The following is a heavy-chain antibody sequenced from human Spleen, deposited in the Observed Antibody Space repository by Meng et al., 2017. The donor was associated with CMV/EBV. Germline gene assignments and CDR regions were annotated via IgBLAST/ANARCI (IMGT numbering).Heavy chain of an antibody. CDR3: ARDAFTIFGVVDY. J-gene: IGHJ4*02. V-gene: IGHV3-23*01. CDR2: ISGSGGST. Sequence: GGSLRLSCAASGFTFTSYAMSWVRQAPGKGLEWVSGISGSGGSTYYADSVKGRFTISRDNAKNSLYLQMNSLRAEDTAVYYCARDAFTIFGVVDYWGQGTLVTVSS. CDR1: GFTFTSYA. D-gene: IGHD3-3*01.